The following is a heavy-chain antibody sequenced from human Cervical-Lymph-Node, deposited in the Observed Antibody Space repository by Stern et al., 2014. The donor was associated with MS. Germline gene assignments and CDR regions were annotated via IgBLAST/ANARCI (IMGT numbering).Heavy chain of an antibody. CDR2: IIPGRVTT. V-gene: IGHV1-69*06. D-gene: IGHD3-10*01. J-gene: IGHJ5*02. CDR1: RDTFSPYA. Sequence: QVQLLQPGDEVKKPGSSLKVSCKASRDTFSPYALSWVRQAPEQGLEWMGGIIPGRVTTIYAQDFQGRITISADTSTNTLYMELSSLTFEDTAVYFCARDQGDYGSGSEDSWFDPWGQGTLVTVSS. CDR3: ARDQGDYGSGSEDSWFDP.